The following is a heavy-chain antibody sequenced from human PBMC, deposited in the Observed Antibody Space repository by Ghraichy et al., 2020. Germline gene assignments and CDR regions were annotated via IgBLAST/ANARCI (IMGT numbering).Heavy chain of an antibody. Sequence: GGSLRLSCEVTGFTFSSYWMHWVRQAPGEGLVCVSRINRDGDYTDYADSVKGRFTISRDNARNTLYLQMNSLRAEDTAVYYCVRDDDYYAVDYWGQGTLVTVSS. CDR3: VRDDDYYAVDY. V-gene: IGHV3-74*01. CDR2: INRDGDYT. D-gene: IGHD2-21*02. J-gene: IGHJ4*02. CDR1: GFTFSSYW.